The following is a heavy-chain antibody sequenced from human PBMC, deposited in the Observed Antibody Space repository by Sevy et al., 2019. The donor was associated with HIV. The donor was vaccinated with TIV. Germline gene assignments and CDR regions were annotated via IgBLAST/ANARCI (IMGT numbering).Heavy chain of an antibody. V-gene: IGHV1-2*02. CDR3: ARVNYDFWSGYYYGMDV. Sequence: ASVKVSCKASGYTFTGYYMHWVRQAPGQGLEWMGWINPNSGGTNYAQKFQGRVTMTRDTSISTAYMELGRLRSDDTAVYYCARVNYDFWSGYYYGMDVWGQGTTVTVS. CDR1: GYTFTGYY. CDR2: INPNSGGT. J-gene: IGHJ6*02. D-gene: IGHD3-3*01.